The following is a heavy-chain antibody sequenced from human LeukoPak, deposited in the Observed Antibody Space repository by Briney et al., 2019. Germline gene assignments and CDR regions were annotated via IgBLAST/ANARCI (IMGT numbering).Heavy chain of an antibody. Sequence: SETLSLTCTVSGGSISSYYWSWIRQPPGKGLEWIGYIYYSGSTNYNPSLKSRVTISVDTSKNQFSLKLSSVTAADTVVYYCARHTTSIADSPDFDYWGQGTLVTVSS. CDR3: ARHTTSIADSPDFDY. CDR2: IYYSGST. V-gene: IGHV4-59*08. CDR1: GGSISSYY. J-gene: IGHJ4*02. D-gene: IGHD6-6*01.